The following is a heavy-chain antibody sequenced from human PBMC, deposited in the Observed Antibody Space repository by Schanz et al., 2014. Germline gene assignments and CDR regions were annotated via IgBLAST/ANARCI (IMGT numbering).Heavy chain of an antibody. CDR3: ASDYNYFETEAP. Sequence: EVQLVESGGDLVQPGGSLRLSCAASGFTFNNFNMNWVRQAPGKGLEWVSSISSSGSSIYYADSVKGRFTISRDNANNSLFLRMNSLRAEDTAVYYCASDYNYFETEAPWGQGTLVTVSS. CDR2: ISSSGSSI. J-gene: IGHJ5*02. V-gene: IGHV3-21*06. CDR1: GFTFNNFN. D-gene: IGHD3-16*01.